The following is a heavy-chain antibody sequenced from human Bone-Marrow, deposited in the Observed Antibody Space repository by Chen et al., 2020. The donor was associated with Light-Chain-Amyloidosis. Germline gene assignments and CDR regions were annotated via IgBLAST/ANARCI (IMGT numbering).Heavy chain of an antibody. V-gene: IGHV3-23*04. Sequence: EARLVESGGGLVQPGGSLRLSCAASGFTFSNHWMSWVRQAPGKGLEWVSAISGSGGSTYYADSVKGRFTISRDNSKNTLYLQMNSLRAEDTAVYYCAKDIRYSSGWYYFDYWGQGTLVTVSS. CDR2: ISGSGGST. CDR3: AKDIRYSSGWYYFDY. CDR1: GFTFSNHW. J-gene: IGHJ4*02. D-gene: IGHD6-19*01.